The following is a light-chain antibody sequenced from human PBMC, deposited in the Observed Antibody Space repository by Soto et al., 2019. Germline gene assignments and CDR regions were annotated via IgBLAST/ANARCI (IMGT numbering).Light chain of an antibody. CDR2: DAS. J-gene: IGKJ1*01. V-gene: IGKV3-20*01. CDR1: QSVSSSY. CDR3: QQYGSSPRT. Sequence: EIVLTQSPDTLSLSPGERATLSCRASQSVSSSYLAWYQQKPGQAPRLLIYDASSRATGIPARFSGSGSGTDFTLTISRLEPEDFAVYYCQQYGSSPRTFGQGTKVDIK.